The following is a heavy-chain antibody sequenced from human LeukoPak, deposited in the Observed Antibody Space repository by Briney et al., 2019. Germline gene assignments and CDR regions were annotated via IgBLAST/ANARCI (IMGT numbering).Heavy chain of an antibody. D-gene: IGHD3-22*01. CDR1: GGSISSGASD. Sequence: PSQTLSLTCTVSGGSISSGASDWGWIRQHPKRGLEWVGYINHSGSTYYNPSLGSRVTMSVDTSKNQFSLKLSSVTAADSAVYYCARAARQGFTMIVVPFFYFDLWGRSTLVTVSS. J-gene: IGHJ2*01. CDR2: INHSGST. V-gene: IGHV4-31*03. CDR3: ARAARQGFTMIVVPFFYFDL.